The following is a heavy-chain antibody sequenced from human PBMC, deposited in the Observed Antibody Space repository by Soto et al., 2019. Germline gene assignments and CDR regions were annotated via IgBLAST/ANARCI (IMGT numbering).Heavy chain of an antibody. D-gene: IGHD2-21*01. CDR1: GFTFSSYW. J-gene: IGHJ4*02. Sequence: EVQLVESGGGWVQPGGSLRLSCAASGFTFSSYWMSWVRQAPGKGLEWVANIKQDGSEKYYVDSVKGRFTISRDNAKNSLYLQMNSLRAEDTAVYYCASESMGYYFDYWGQGTLVTVSS. V-gene: IGHV3-7*01. CDR2: IKQDGSEK. CDR3: ASESMGYYFDY.